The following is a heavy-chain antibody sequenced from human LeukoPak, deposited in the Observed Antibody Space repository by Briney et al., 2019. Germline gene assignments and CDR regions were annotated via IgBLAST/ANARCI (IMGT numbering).Heavy chain of an antibody. CDR2: IYYSGST. J-gene: IGHJ4*02. CDR3: ARHVYVAAAPDY. Sequence: TETLSLTCTVSGGSISSSSYYWGWIRQPPGKGLEWLGSIYYSGSTYYNPSLKSVVTISVDTSKNQFSLKLSSVTAADTAVYYCARHVYVAAAPDYWGQGTPVPCSS. V-gene: IGHV4-39*01. D-gene: IGHD6-13*01. CDR1: GGSISSSSYY.